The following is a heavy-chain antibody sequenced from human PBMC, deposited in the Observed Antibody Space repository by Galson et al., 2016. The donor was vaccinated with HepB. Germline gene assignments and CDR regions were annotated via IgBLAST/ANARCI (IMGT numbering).Heavy chain of an antibody. D-gene: IGHD6-13*01. CDR2: INSGGST. CDR1: GFIVSSYH. J-gene: IGHJ6*02. V-gene: IGHV3-66*01. Sequence: SLRLSCAASGFIVSSYHINWVRQAPGKGLEWVSLINSGGSTYYADSVKGRFTSSRDNSKNTVYLQMNSLRVEDTAVYYCAGDRQYSSSWPRRTYYCGMDVWGQGTTVTVSS. CDR3: AGDRQYSSSWPRRTYYCGMDV.